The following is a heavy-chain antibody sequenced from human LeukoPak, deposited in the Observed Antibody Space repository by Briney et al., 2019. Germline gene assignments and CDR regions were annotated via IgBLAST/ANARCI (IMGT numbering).Heavy chain of an antibody. Sequence: ASVKVSCKASGYTFTGYYMHWVRQAPGQGLEWMGWINPNSGGTNYAQKFQGRVTMTRDTSISTAYMELSRLRSDDTAVYYCARQPDSGGYAYSFDYWRQGTRVTGSS. CDR3: ARQPDSGGYAYSFDY. CDR1: GYTFTGYY. V-gene: IGHV1-2*02. CDR2: INPNSGGT. J-gene: IGHJ4*02. D-gene: IGHD4-17*01.